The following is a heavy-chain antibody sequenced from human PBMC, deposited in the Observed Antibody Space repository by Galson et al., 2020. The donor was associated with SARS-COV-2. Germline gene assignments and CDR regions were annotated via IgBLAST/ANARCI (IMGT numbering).Heavy chain of an antibody. Sequence: SQTLSLTCAISGDSVSSNSAAWNWIRQSPSRGLEWLGRTYYRSKWYNDYAVSVKSRITINPDTSKNQFSLQLNSVTPEDTAVYYCAREGSNTDYYYYYGMDVWGQGTTVTVSS. J-gene: IGHJ6*02. CDR3: AREGSNTDYYYYYGMDV. CDR2: TYYRSKWYN. V-gene: IGHV6-1*01. D-gene: IGHD3-10*01. CDR1: GDSVSSNSAA.